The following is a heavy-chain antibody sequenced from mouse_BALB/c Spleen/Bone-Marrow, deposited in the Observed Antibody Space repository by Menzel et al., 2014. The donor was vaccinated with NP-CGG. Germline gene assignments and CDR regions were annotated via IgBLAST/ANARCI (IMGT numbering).Heavy chain of an antibody. D-gene: IGHD2-1*01. CDR3: ARQGYYGKGVY. CDR2: INPDSSTI. V-gene: IGHV4-1*02. CDR1: GVDFSRYW. Sequence: AAGGVDFSRYWMSWVRQAPGKGLEWIGEINPDSSTINYTPSLKDKFIISRDNAKNTLYLQMSKVRSEDTALYYCARQGYYGKGVYWGQGTTLAVSS. J-gene: IGHJ2*01.